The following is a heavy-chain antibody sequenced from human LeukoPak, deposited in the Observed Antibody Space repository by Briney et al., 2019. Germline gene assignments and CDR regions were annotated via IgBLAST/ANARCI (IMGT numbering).Heavy chain of an antibody. CDR2: INPNSGGT. CDR1: GYTFTSYY. V-gene: IGHV1-2*02. CDR3: ARVIVGATRGGYYFDY. D-gene: IGHD1-26*01. Sequence: ASVKVSCKASGYTFTSYYMHWVRQAPGQGLEWMGWINPNSGGTNYAQKFQGRVTMTRDTSISTAYMELSRLRSDDTAVYYCARVIVGATRGGYYFDYWGQGTLVTVSS. J-gene: IGHJ4*02.